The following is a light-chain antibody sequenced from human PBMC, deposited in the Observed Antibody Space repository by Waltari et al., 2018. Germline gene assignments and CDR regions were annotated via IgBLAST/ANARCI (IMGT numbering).Light chain of an antibody. V-gene: IGKV3-20*01. CDR3: QHYESLPVT. J-gene: IGKJ1*01. CDR1: QSISKY. Sequence: EIVLTPSPGTLSLSPGDRATLSCRASQSISKYLAWYQQKPGQAPRLLIYHASSRAAGIPDRFSGSGSGTDFSLTISRLEPEDFAVYYCQHYESLPVTFGQGTKVEIK. CDR2: HAS.